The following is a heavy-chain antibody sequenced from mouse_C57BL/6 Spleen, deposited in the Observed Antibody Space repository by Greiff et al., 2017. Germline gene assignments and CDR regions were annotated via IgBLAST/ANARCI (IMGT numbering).Heavy chain of an antibody. J-gene: IGHJ1*03. D-gene: IGHD1-1*01. CDR2: IYPGDGDT. CDR3: ARFITTVVKYFDV. V-gene: IGHV1-80*01. CDR1: GYAFSSYW. Sequence: QVQLQQSGAELVKPGASVKISCKASGYAFSSYWMNWVKQRPGKGLEWIGQIYPGDGDTNYNGKFKGKATLTADKSSSTAYMQLSSLTSEDSAVYFGARFITTVVKYFDVWGTGTTVTVSS.